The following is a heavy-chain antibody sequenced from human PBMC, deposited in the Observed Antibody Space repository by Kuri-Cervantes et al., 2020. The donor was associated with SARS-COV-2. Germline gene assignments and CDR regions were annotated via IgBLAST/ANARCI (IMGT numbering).Heavy chain of an antibody. CDR3: AIGGNYWHA. J-gene: IGHJ5*02. Sequence: GESLKISCAASGFTFSTSWMSWVRQAPGKGLEWVANIGQDGSVKYYVDSAKGRFTISRDSAKNSLYLQMNSLRTDDMSVCYCAIGGNYWHAWGQGTLVTVSS. CDR1: GFTFSTSW. CDR2: IGQDGSVK. V-gene: IGHV3-7*01. D-gene: IGHD1-1*01.